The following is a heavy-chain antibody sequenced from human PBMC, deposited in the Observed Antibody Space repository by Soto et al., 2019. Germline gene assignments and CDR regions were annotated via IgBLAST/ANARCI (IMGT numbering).Heavy chain of an antibody. CDR1: GFTFSSYD. CDR2: MSYAGSNK. CDR3: AKEXXXXXXXXXXEYFQH. J-gene: IGHJ1*01. Sequence: QVQLVESGGGVVQPGRSLRLSCAASGFTFSSYDMHWVRQAPGKGLEWVAVMSYAGSNKYYADSVKGRFTISRDNSKNTLYLQMNSLRAEDTAVYYCAKEXXXXXXXXXXEYFQHWGQGTLVTVSS. V-gene: IGHV3-30*18.